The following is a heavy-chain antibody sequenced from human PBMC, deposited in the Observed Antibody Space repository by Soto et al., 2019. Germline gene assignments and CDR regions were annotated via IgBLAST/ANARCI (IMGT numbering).Heavy chain of an antibody. Sequence: PSETLSLTCTVSGGSVSNGNYYWSWIRQPPGKGLEWIGYVYYSGSTNYSPSLKSRVTMSVDTSKNQFSLRLSCVTAADTAVYYCARDSYNWNDYYHDGMDVWGQGTTVTVSS. D-gene: IGHD1-1*01. CDR1: GGSVSNGNYY. V-gene: IGHV4-61*01. CDR3: ARDSYNWNDYYHDGMDV. CDR2: VYYSGST. J-gene: IGHJ6*02.